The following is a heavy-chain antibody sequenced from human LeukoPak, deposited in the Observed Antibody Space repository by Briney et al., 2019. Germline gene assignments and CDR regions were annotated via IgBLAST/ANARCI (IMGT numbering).Heavy chain of an antibody. J-gene: IGHJ4*02. V-gene: IGHV4-39*01. CDR3: TGYSAGWSSGGGY. CDR1: GRSMSSLTYC. CDR2: IYYSGTT. D-gene: IGHD6-19*01. Sequence: SETLSLTCTVSGRSMSSLTYCWGWIRQPPGKGLEWIASIYYSGTTYYSPSLKSRVAISVNRSNNQFSLRLSSVTAADTAVYFCTGYSAGWSSGGGYWGQGTVVTVSS.